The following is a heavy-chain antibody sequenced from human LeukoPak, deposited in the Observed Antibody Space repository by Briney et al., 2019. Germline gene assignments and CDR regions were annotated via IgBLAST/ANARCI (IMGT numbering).Heavy chain of an antibody. CDR3: AKRRQWLVYYYFDY. Sequence: GGSLRLSRAASGFTFSSYAMSWVRQAPGKGLEWVSAISGSGGSTYYADSVKGRFTISRDNSKNTLYLQMNSLRAEDTTVYYCAKRRQWLVYYYFDYWGQGTLVTVSS. D-gene: IGHD6-19*01. J-gene: IGHJ4*02. CDR1: GFTFSSYA. V-gene: IGHV3-23*01. CDR2: ISGSGGST.